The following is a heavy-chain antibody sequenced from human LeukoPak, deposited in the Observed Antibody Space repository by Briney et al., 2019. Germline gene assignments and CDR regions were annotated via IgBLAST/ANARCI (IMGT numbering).Heavy chain of an antibody. D-gene: IGHD5-18*01. Sequence: GGSLRLSCAASGFTFSSYSMNWVRQAPGKGLEWVSYISSSSSTIYYADSVKGRFTISRDNAKNSLYLQMNSLRAVDTPEYYCASKPYYVDTAKVVRVYWGQGTLVTVSS. V-gene: IGHV3-48*01. J-gene: IGHJ4*02. CDR2: ISSSSSTI. CDR1: GFTFSSYS. CDR3: ASKPYYVDTAKVVRVY.